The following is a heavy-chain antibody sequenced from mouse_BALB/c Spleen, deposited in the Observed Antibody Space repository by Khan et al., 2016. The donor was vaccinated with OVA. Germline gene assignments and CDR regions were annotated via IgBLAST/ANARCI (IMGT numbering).Heavy chain of an antibody. V-gene: IGHV14-3*02. CDR1: GFNIKDTY. CDR2: IDPEFGNT. J-gene: IGHJ4*01. CDR3: TRTEIHCYGSYAMDY. D-gene: IGHD1-2*01. Sequence: VQLQQSGAELVKPGASVKLSCTASGFNIKDTYIHWVKQRPEQGLEWIGRIDPEFGNTKYDPKFQDKATIIADTSSNTAYLHLSSLTSEDTAVYFCTRTEIHCYGSYAMDYWGQGTSVTVSS.